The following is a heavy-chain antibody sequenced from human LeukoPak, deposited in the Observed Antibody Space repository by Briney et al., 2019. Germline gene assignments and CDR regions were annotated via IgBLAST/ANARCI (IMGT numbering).Heavy chain of an antibody. D-gene: IGHD6-19*01. CDR3: ARALGTGIEVAGTIRY. CDR1: GFTFSSYA. V-gene: IGHV3-30-3*01. Sequence: PGRSLRLSCAATGFTFSSYAMHWVRQAPGKGLEWVAVISYDGSNKYYADSVKGRFTISRDNSKNTLYLQMNSLRAEDTAVYYCARALGTGIEVAGTIRYWGQGTLVTVSS. CDR2: ISYDGSNK. J-gene: IGHJ4*02.